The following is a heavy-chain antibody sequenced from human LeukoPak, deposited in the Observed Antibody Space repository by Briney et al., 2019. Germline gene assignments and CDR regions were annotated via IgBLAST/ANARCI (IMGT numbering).Heavy chain of an antibody. CDR3: ARGASISSPLILDYYYMDV. V-gene: IGHV4-4*07. J-gene: IGHJ6*03. D-gene: IGHD2-2*01. Sequence: SETLSLTFTVSGGSISSYYWSWIRQPAGKGLEWIGRIYTSGSTNYNPSLKSRVTMSVDTSKNQFSLKLSSVTAADTAVYYCARGASISSPLILDYYYMDVWGKGTTVTVSS. CDR2: IYTSGST. CDR1: GGSISSYY.